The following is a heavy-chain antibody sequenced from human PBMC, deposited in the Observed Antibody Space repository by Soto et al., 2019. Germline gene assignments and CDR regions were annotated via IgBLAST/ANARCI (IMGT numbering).Heavy chain of an antibody. Sequence: SETLSLTCTVSGGSISSYYWSWIRQPPGKGLEWIGYIYYSGSTNYNPSLKSRVTISVDTSKNQFSLKLSSVTAADTAVYYCGLCSPPLVAATPLAFYIWGQGTMVTVSS. CDR2: IYYSGST. CDR3: GLCSPPLVAATPLAFYI. J-gene: IGHJ3*02. V-gene: IGHV4-59*08. CDR1: GGSISSYY. D-gene: IGHD2-15*01.